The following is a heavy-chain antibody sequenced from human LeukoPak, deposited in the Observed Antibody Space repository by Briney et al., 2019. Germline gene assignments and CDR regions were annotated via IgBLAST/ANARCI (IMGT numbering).Heavy chain of an antibody. J-gene: IGHJ2*01. D-gene: IGHD2-2*01. V-gene: IGHV4-39*07. Sequence: SETLSLTCTASGGSISSSSYYWGWIRQPPGKGLEWIGSIYYSGSTYYNPSLKSRVTISVDTSKNQFSLKLSSVTAADTAVYYCARVVPAASRDWYFDLWGRGTLVTVSS. CDR1: GGSISSSSYY. CDR2: IYYSGST. CDR3: ARVVPAASRDWYFDL.